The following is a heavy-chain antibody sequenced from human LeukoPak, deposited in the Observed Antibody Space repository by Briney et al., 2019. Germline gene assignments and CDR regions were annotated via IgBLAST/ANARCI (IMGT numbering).Heavy chain of an antibody. V-gene: IGHV3-48*03. CDR3: TTLGYHLDS. CDR2: FAGSDTTK. Sequence: PGGSLRLSCAASGFDFSAYEMNWVRQAPGKGLEWVAYFAGSDTTKYYADSVRGRFTISRDNAKNSLYLQMNSLRAEDTALYYCTTLGYHLDSWGQGTLVTVFS. J-gene: IGHJ4*02. D-gene: IGHD3-22*01. CDR1: GFDFSAYE.